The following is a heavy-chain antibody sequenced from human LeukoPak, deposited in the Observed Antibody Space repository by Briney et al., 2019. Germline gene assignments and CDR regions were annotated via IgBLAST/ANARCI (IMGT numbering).Heavy chain of an antibody. CDR3: ARADEVAATSRIDY. Sequence: ASVKVSCKTSGYTFTNYGFSWVRPPPGQGLEWMGWISAYNGNTNYAHKLQGRVTMTTDTSTSTAYMELRSLRFDDTAVYYCARADEVAATSRIDYWGQGTLVTVSS. CDR2: ISAYNGNT. J-gene: IGHJ4*02. D-gene: IGHD2-15*01. V-gene: IGHV1-18*01. CDR1: GYTFTNYG.